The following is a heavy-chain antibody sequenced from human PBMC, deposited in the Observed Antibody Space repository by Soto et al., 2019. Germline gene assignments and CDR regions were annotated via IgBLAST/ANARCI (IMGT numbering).Heavy chain of an antibody. CDR2: INPSGGST. J-gene: IGHJ5*02. CDR3: ARDTVTPPVWFDP. CDR1: GYTFTSYY. V-gene: IGHV1-46*01. D-gene: IGHD4-4*01. Sequence: QVQLVQSGAEVKKPGASVKVSCKASGYTFTSYYMHWVRQAPGQGLEWMGIINPSGGSTSYAQKFQGRVTMTRDTSTSTVYMELSSLRSEDTAMYYCARDTVTPPVWFDPWGQGTLVTVSS.